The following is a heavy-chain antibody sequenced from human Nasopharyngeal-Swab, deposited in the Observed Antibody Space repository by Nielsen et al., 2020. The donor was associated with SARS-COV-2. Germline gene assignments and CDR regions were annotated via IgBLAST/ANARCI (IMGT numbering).Heavy chain of an antibody. Sequence: SVKVSCKASGGTFSSYAISWVRQAPGQGLEWMGGIIPMFGTPSYAQKFQGRVTITADESTSTAYMELSSLRSEDTAVYYCARDRGYCSSTSCYDNWFDPWGQGTLVTVSS. CDR2: IIPMFGTP. D-gene: IGHD2-2*01. CDR1: GGTFSSYA. J-gene: IGHJ5*02. V-gene: IGHV1-69*13. CDR3: ARDRGYCSSTSCYDNWFDP.